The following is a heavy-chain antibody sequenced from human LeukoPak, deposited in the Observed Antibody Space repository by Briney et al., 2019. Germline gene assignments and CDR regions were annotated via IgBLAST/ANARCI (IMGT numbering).Heavy chain of an antibody. CDR3: AREPTDRNWFDP. D-gene: IGHD1-26*01. CDR1: GYTFTSYG. V-gene: IGHV1-18*01. CDR2: ISAYNGNT. J-gene: IGHJ5*02. Sequence: GASVKVSCKPSGYTFTSYGISWVRQAPGQGLEWMGWISAYNGNTNYAQKLQVRVTMTTDTSTSTAYMELRSLRSDDTAVYYCAREPTDRNWFDPWGQGTLVTVSS.